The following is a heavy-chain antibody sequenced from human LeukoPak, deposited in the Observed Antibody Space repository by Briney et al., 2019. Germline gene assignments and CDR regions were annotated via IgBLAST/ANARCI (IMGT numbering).Heavy chain of an antibody. CDR3: ARDHDYGDSQVSNWFDP. Sequence: PSETLSLTCAVSGGSISSSSFYWGWIRQPPGKGLEWIGSIYYSGSTYYNPSLKSRVTISVDTSKNQFSLKLSSVTAADTAVYYCARDHDYGDSQVSNWFDPWGQGTLVTVSS. CDR1: GGSISSSSFY. J-gene: IGHJ5*02. D-gene: IGHD4-17*01. V-gene: IGHV4-39*07. CDR2: IYYSGST.